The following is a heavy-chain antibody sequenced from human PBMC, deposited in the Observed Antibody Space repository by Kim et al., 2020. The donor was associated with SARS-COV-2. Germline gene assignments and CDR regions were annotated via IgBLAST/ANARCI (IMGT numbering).Heavy chain of an antibody. CDR1: GGSISSGGYS. Sequence: SETLSLTCAVSGGSISSGGYSWSWIRQPPGKGLEWIGYIYYSGSTYYNPSLKSRVTISVDRSKNQFSLKLSSVTAADTAVYYCARGYGSGSPYVMDVWGQGTTVTVSS. V-gene: IGHV4-30-2*01. J-gene: IGHJ6*02. CDR2: IYYSGST. CDR3: ARGYGSGSPYVMDV. D-gene: IGHD3-10*01.